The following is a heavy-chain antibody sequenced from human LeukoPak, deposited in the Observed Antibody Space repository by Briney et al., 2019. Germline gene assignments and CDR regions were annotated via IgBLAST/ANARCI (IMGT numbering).Heavy chain of an antibody. Sequence: SETLSLTCAVFGYSISSGYYWGWIRQPPGKGLEWIGTIYHNGSTDYNPSLKSRVTISVDTSRSQFSLNLNSVTAADTAVYYCAILGGYDFWSGYYDAAYDIWGQGTMVTVSS. CDR3: AILGGYDFWSGYYDAAYDI. CDR2: IYHNGST. J-gene: IGHJ3*02. V-gene: IGHV4-38-2*01. CDR1: GYSISSGYY. D-gene: IGHD3-3*01.